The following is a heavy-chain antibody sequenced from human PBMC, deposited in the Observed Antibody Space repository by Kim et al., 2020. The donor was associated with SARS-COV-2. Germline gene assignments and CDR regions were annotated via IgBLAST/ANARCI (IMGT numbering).Heavy chain of an antibody. V-gene: IGHV4-34*01. Sequence: SETLSLTYAVYGGSFSGYYWSWIRQPPGKGLEWIGEINHSGSTNYNPSLKSRVTISVDTSKNQFSLKLSSVTAADTAVYYCARVRGYYDILTGSDGGMDVWGQGTTVTVSS. CDR2: INHSGST. D-gene: IGHD3-9*01. CDR1: GGSFSGYY. CDR3: ARVRGYYDILTGSDGGMDV. J-gene: IGHJ6*02.